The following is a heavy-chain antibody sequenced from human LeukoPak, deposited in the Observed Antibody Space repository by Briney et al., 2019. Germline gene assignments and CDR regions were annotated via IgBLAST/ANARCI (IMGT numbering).Heavy chain of an antibody. V-gene: IGHV3-7*01. CDR2: INQGGSQK. J-gene: IGHJ4*02. Sequence: GGSLRLSCAASGLTFSSYWMDWVRQAPGKGLEWVANINQGGSQKYYVDSVKGRFTISRDNAENSLYLQMNSLRAEDTAVYYCSGSLNSWGQGTLVTVYS. CDR1: GLTFSSYW. CDR3: SGSLNS.